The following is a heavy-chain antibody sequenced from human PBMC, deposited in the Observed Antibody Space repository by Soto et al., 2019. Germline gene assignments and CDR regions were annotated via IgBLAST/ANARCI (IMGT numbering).Heavy chain of an antibody. CDR2: IYYSGST. CDR3: ARAVVIQYYFDY. CDR1: GGSISSGDYY. D-gene: IGHD2-21*01. V-gene: IGHV4-30-4*01. Sequence: SETLSLTCTVSGGSISSGDYYWSWIRQPPGKGLEWIGYIYYSGSTYYNPSLKSRVTISVDTSKNQFSLKLSSVTAADTAVYYCARAVVIQYYFDYWGQGTLVTVSS. J-gene: IGHJ4*02.